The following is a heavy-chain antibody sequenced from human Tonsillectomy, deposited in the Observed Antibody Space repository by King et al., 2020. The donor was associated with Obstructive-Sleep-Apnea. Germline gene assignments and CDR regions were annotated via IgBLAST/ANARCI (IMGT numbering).Heavy chain of an antibody. CDR2: LRRKVYGGTT. Sequence: VQLVESGGGLVQPGRSLRLSCTASGFTFGDYAMSWFRQAPGKGLEWVGFLRRKVYGGTTEYAESVKGRFTISRDDSKSIAYLQMTSLKTEDTAVYYCTRDLGYYDTSGYLGFYWGQGTLVTVSS. CDR1: GFTFGDYA. CDR3: TRDLGYYDTSGYLGFY. V-gene: IGHV3-49*03. J-gene: IGHJ4*02. D-gene: IGHD3-22*01.